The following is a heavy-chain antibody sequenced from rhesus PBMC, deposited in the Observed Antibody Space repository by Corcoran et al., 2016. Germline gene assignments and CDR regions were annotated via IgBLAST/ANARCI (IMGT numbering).Heavy chain of an antibody. CDR3: ARRNFNFDY. Sequence: QVQLQESGPGVVKPSETLSLTCTVSGGSISSDYDWSWIRQVPGKGVEWIGYIYGSSGSTNYIPSLKNQVTISKDASKNQFSLKLSSVTAADTAVYYCARRNFNFDYWGQGVLVTVSS. J-gene: IGHJ4*01. CDR2: IYGSSGST. V-gene: IGHV4-76*01. D-gene: IGHD4-17*01. CDR1: GGSISSDYD.